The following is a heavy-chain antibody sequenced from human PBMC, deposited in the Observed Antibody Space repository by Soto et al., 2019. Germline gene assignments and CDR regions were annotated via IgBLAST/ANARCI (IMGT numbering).Heavy chain of an antibody. V-gene: IGHV3-23*01. CDR2: ISGGGDST. Sequence: EVQLLESGGGLVQPGGSLRLSCAASGFTFSNYAMSWVRQAPGKGLEWISAISGGGDSTYYADSVKGRVTISRDNSKNRQYLQMDGLRGEDTAVYYGAKVGGGGNSWSTGWGQGTLVTVSS. CDR1: GFTFSNYA. J-gene: IGHJ4*02. CDR3: AKVGGGGNSWSTG. D-gene: IGHD6-13*01.